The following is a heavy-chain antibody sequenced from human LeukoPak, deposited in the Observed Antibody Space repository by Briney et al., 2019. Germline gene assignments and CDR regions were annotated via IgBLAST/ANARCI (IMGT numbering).Heavy chain of an antibody. CDR3: VPRGDGGFDY. CDR1: GYTLTELS. CDR2: MNPNSGDT. J-gene: IGHJ4*02. D-gene: IGHD3-16*01. Sequence: LGASVKVSCKVSGYTLTELSMHWVRQAPGQGLEWMGRMNPNSGDTNYAQNFQGRVTMTRDTSINTAYMELSSLRFGDTAVYYCVPRGDGGFDYWGQGTLVIVSS. V-gene: IGHV1-2*06.